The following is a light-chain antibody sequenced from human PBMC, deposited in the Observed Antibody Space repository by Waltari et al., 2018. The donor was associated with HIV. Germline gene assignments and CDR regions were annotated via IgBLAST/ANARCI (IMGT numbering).Light chain of an antibody. CDR2: KAS. CDR3: QQYNSYSGMYT. CDR1: QSISSW. J-gene: IGKJ2*01. V-gene: IGKV1-5*03. Sequence: DIQMTQSPSTLSASVGDRVTITCRASQSISSWLAWYQPKPGKAPKLLIYKASSLESGVPSRFSGSGSGTEFTLTISSLQPYDFATYYCQQYNSYSGMYTFGQGTKLEIK.